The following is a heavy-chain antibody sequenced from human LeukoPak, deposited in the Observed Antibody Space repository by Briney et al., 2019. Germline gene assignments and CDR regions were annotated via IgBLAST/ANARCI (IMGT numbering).Heavy chain of an antibody. Sequence: NSSETLSLTCTVSGGSISSYYWSWIRQPPGKGLEWIGYIYYSGSTNYSPSLKSRVTISVDTSKNQFSLKLSSVTAADTAVYYCASSDGSGWYFDLWGRGTLVTVSS. J-gene: IGHJ2*01. D-gene: IGHD6-25*01. CDR2: IYYSGST. CDR1: GGSISSYY. V-gene: IGHV4-59*01. CDR3: ASSDGSGWYFDL.